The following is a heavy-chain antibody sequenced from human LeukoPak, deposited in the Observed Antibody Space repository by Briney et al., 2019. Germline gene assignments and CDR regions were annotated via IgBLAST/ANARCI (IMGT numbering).Heavy chain of an antibody. CDR2: INSDGSST. Sequence: GGSLRLSCAASGFTFSSYWMHWVRQAPGKGLVWVSRINSDGSSTSYADSVKGRFTISRDNAKSTLYLQMNSLRAEDTAVYYCARAGGDLGDYFDYWGQGTLVTVSS. D-gene: IGHD2-21*01. V-gene: IGHV3-74*01. CDR1: GFTFSSYW. J-gene: IGHJ4*02. CDR3: ARAGGDLGDYFDY.